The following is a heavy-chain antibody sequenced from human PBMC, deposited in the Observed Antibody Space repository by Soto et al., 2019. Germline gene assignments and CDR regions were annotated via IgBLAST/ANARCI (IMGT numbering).Heavy chain of an antibody. J-gene: IGHJ1*01. CDR1: GYTFTSYY. Sequence: ASVEVSCEASGYTFTSYYMHWVRQAPGQGLEWMGIINPSGGSTSYAQKFQGRVTMTRDTSTSTVYMELSSLRSEDTAVYYCARDRRPYGSGSYYGAYWGQGTLVTVSS. CDR3: ARDRRPYGSGSYYGAY. D-gene: IGHD3-10*01. V-gene: IGHV1-46*01. CDR2: INPSGGST.